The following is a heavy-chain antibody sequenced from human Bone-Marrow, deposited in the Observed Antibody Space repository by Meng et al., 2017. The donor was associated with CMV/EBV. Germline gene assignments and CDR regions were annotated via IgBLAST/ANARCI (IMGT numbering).Heavy chain of an antibody. CDR1: GYTFTSYY. Sequence: ASVKVSCKASGYTFTSYYMHWVRQAPGQGLEWMGIINPSGGSTSYAQKFQGRVTMTRDTSISTAYMELSRLRSDDTAVYYCARDQLGYCSSTSCYLGDYYYGMDVWAQGTTVTVSS. J-gene: IGHJ6*02. D-gene: IGHD2-2*01. CDR2: INPSGGST. CDR3: ARDQLGYCSSTSCYLGDYYYGMDV. V-gene: IGHV1-46*01.